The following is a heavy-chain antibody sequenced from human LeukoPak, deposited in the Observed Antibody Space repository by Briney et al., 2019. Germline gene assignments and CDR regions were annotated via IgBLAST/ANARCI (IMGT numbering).Heavy chain of an antibody. D-gene: IGHD6-6*01. CDR2: IHYSGST. Sequence: SETLSLTCTVSGGSISSYYWSWIRQPPGQGLVWIGYIHYSGSTNYNSSLKSRVTISVDTSKNQFSLKLSSVTAADTAVYYCARGDHIVARPFRFDYWGQGTLVTVSS. CDR1: GGSISSYY. CDR3: ARGDHIVARPFRFDY. V-gene: IGHV4-59*12. J-gene: IGHJ4*02.